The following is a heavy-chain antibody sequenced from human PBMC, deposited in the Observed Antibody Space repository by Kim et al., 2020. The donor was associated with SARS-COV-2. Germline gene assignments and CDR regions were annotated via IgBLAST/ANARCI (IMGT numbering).Heavy chain of an antibody. CDR3: ARVKGFCSGGSCYHYGMDV. Sequence: SETLSLTCTVSGGSISSYYWSWIRQPPGKGLEWIGYIYYSGSTNYNPSLKSRVTISVDTSKNQFSLKLSSVTAADTAVYYCARVKGFCSGGSCYHYGMDV. J-gene: IGHJ6*01. D-gene: IGHD2-15*01. CDR2: IYYSGST. V-gene: IGHV4-59*01. CDR1: GGSISSYY.